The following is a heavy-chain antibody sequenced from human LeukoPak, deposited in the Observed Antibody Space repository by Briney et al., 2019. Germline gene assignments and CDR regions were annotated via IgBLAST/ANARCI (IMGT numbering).Heavy chain of an antibody. CDR2: IYPGDSDT. J-gene: IGHJ5*02. CDR1: GYSFTNYW. V-gene: IGHV5-51*01. Sequence: PGESLRISCKGSGYSFTNYWINWVRQMPGKGLEWMGIIYPGDSDTRYSPSFQGQVTISADKSISTAYLQWGSLKASDTAMYYCARLASNWFDPWGQGTLVTVSS. CDR3: ARLASNWFDP.